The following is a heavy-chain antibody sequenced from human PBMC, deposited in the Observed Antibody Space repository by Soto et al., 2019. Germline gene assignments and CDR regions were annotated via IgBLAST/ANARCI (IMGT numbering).Heavy chain of an antibody. CDR2: IYYTGST. CDR3: ARGSYGSGSYFQAYFDF. CDR1: GGSISSTGYY. J-gene: IGHJ4*02. D-gene: IGHD3-10*01. Sequence: QVQLQESGPGLVEPSQTLSLTCSISGGSISSTGYYWSWIRQSPARGLEWIGYIYYTGSTKYNPSLTSGLSISIDTSKNQFSLRLSSLSAADTSLYYCARGSYGSGSYFQAYFDFWGQGTLVTVSS. V-gene: IGHV4-31*03.